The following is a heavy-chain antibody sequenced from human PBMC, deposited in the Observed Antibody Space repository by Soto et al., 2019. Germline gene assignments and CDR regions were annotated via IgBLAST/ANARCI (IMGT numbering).Heavy chain of an antibody. CDR3: ARDYKFDL. CDR2: VWYDGSDK. J-gene: IGHJ4*02. Sequence: GGSLRLSCVASGFTFSDYAMQWVRQAPGKGLEWVAIVWYDGSDKYYRDSVKGRFSVSRDNSKNTLHLQMNSLGAEDTAMYYCARDYKFDLWGKGTLVTVSS. D-gene: IGHD3-10*01. CDR1: GFTFSDYA. V-gene: IGHV3-33*01.